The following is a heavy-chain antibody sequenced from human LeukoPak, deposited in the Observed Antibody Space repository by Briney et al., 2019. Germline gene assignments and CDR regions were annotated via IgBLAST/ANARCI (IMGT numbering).Heavy chain of an antibody. CDR3: ARSVLLWFGELLDYGMDV. D-gene: IGHD3-10*01. J-gene: IGHJ6*02. CDR1: GYTFTSYD. Sequence: LGASVKVSCKASGYTFTSYDIHWVRQATGQGLEWMGWMNPNSGDTGFAQKLQGRVTMTTDTSTSTAYMELRSLRSDDTAVYYCARSVLLWFGELLDYGMDVWGQGTTVTVSS. CDR2: MNPNSGDT. V-gene: IGHV1-8*01.